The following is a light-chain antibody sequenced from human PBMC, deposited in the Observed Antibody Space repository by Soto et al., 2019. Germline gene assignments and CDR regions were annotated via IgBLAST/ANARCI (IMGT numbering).Light chain of an antibody. Sequence: QSALTQPRSVSGSPGQSVTISCTGTSSDVGGYNYVSWYQQHPGKAPKVMIYDVSKRPSGVPDRFSGSKSGNTASLTISGLQAEDESDYYCCSYAGTSPSFVFGTGTKVTVL. CDR1: SSDVGGYNY. CDR3: CSYAGTSPSFV. J-gene: IGLJ1*01. CDR2: DVS. V-gene: IGLV2-11*01.